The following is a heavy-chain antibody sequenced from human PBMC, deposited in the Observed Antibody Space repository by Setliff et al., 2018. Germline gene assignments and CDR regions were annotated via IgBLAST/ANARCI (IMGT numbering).Heavy chain of an antibody. D-gene: IGHD3-3*01. CDR1: GNTFSSYA. Sequence: ASVKVSCKASGNTFSSYAMNWVRQAPGQGLEWMGWINTNTGNPTYAQDFTGRFVFSLDTSVSTAYLQISSLKAEDTAVYYCARGGDFITIFGVVTPDFYYYMDVWGTGTTVTVSS. CDR2: INTNTGNP. V-gene: IGHV7-4-1*02. J-gene: IGHJ6*03. CDR3: ARGGDFITIFGVVTPDFYYYMDV.